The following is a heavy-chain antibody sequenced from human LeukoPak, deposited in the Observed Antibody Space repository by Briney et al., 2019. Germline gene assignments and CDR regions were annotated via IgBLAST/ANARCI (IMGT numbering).Heavy chain of an antibody. CDR2: IGVAGDT. V-gene: IGHV3-13*01. Sequence: GGSLRLSCAASGFTLSSYDMHWVRQVTGKGLEWDSAIGVAGDTYYPGSVKGRFIITRENAKTSLYLQMNSLRVEDTAVYYCARDRHGMAVWGQGTTVAVSS. CDR3: ARDRHGMAV. J-gene: IGHJ6*02. CDR1: GFTLSSYD.